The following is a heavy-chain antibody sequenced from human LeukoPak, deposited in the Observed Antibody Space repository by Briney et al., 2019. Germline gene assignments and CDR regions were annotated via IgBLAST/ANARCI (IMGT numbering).Heavy chain of an antibody. J-gene: IGHJ6*02. CDR2: IYYSGST. V-gene: IGHV4-59*08. Sequence: SETLSLTCTVSGGSMSTYYWSWIRQPPGKGLEWIGYIYYSGSTNYNPSLKSRVTISVDTSKNQFSLKLSSVTAADTAVYYCARTMVRGVSPYGMDVWGQGTTVTVSS. CDR1: GGSMSTYY. CDR3: ARTMVRGVSPYGMDV. D-gene: IGHD3-10*01.